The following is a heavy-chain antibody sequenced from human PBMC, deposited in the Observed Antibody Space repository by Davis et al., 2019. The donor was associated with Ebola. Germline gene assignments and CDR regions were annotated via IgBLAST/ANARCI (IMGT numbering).Heavy chain of an antibody. Sequence: AASVKVSCKASGYTFTSYGISWVRQAPGQGLEWMGWISAYNGNTNYAQKFQGRVTMTRDTSTSTVYMELSSLRSEDTAVYYCARVRPPKTTTGGMDVWGQGTTVTVSS. CDR1: GYTFTSYG. CDR2: ISAYNGNT. D-gene: IGHD1-26*01. J-gene: IGHJ6*02. V-gene: IGHV1-18*01. CDR3: ARVRPPKTTTGGMDV.